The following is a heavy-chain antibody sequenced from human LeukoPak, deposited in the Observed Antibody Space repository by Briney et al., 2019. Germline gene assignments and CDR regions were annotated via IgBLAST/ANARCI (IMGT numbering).Heavy chain of an antibody. CDR2: IYYYGST. J-gene: IGHJ3*02. Sequence: SETLSLTCSLSGGSFSSYYWSWIRQPPGKGLEWIGYIYYYGSTTYNPSLKGRVSISVDTSKNQFSLKLSSVTAADTAVCYCARGVGRWLGSTTNCSAFDIWGQGTMVTVSS. CDR3: ARGVGRWLGSTTNCSAFDI. V-gene: IGHV4-59*01. D-gene: IGHD6-19*01. CDR1: GGSFSSYY.